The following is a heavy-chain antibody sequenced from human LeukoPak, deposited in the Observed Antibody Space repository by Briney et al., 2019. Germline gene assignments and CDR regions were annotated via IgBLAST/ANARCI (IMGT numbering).Heavy chain of an antibody. D-gene: IGHD3-16*01. Sequence: GGSLRLSCAASGFTFSSYGMHWVRQAPGKGLEWVAFIRYDGSNKYYADSVKGRFTISRDNSKNTLYLQMNSLRAEDTAVYYCAKEDDYVWGSYGPIDYWGQGTLVTVSS. CDR1: GFTFSSYG. CDR2: IRYDGSNK. J-gene: IGHJ4*02. CDR3: AKEDDYVWGSYGPIDY. V-gene: IGHV3-30*02.